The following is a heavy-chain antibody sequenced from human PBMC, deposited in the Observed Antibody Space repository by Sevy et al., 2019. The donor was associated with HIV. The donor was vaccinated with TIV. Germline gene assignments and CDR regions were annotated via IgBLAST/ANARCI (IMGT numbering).Heavy chain of an antibody. CDR3: ARDHVKDGDLGDYYYFAMDV. D-gene: IGHD4-17*01. J-gene: IGHJ6*02. Sequence: GGSLRLSCAASGFTFSDYYMSWIRQAPGKGLEWLSYISGSDNTIYYAHSVKGRFTISRDNAKNSLYLQMNSLRVEDTAVYYCARDHVKDGDLGDYYYFAMDVWGQGTTVTVSS. CDR1: GFTFSDYY. CDR2: ISGSDNTI. V-gene: IGHV3-11*01.